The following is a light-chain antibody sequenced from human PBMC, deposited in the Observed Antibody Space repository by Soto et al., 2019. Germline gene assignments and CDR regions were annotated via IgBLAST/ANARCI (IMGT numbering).Light chain of an antibody. CDR2: DVS. V-gene: IGLV2-11*01. CDR3: CSFSGSHTLYV. Sequence: QSALTQPRSVSGSPGQSVTISCTGTSRDIGDYDYVSWYQQHPGKAPKLMIYDVSKRPAGVPDRFSASKSGNTASLTISGLQAGDEGDYYCCSFSGSHTLYVFGTETKRTV. CDR1: SRDIGDYDY. J-gene: IGLJ1*01.